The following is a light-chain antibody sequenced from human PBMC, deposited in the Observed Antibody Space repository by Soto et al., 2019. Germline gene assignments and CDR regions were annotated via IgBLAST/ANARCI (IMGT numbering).Light chain of an antibody. J-gene: IGKJ5*01. V-gene: IGKV1-9*01. CDR2: DAP. Sequence: IQMRKSLASLAASVGDRVTITCRASQSISSYLNWYQQKPGKAPKLLIYDAPTLESGVPSRFSGTGSGTEFTLTITSLQPEDFATYYCQQLNSFPITFGQGTRLEIK. CDR1: QSISSY. CDR3: QQLNSFPIT.